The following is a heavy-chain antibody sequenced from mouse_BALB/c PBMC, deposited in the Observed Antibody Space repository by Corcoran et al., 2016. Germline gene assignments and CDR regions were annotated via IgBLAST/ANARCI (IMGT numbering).Heavy chain of an antibody. Sequence: EVQLQQSGPELVRPGASVKMSCKASGYTFTSYVIHWVKQKPGQGLEWIGYIYPYNDGIKYNEKFNGKATLTSDKSSSTAYMGLSSLTSEDSAVYYCAREVPGGNPFDYWGQGTTLTVSS. CDR2: IYPYNDGI. V-gene: IGHV1S136*01. D-gene: IGHD2-1*01. CDR1: GYTFTSYV. J-gene: IGHJ2*01. CDR3: AREVPGGNPFDY.